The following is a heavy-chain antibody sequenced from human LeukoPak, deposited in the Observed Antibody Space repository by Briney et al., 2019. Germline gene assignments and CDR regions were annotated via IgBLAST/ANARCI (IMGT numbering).Heavy chain of an antibody. Sequence: GGSLRLSCAASGFTFSSYAMHWVRQAPGKGLEWVAVISYDGSNKYYADSVKGRFTISRDNSKNTLYLQMNSLGAEDTATYYCAKTQSPVYGSGRYCLDYWGQGTLVTVTS. CDR3: AKTQSPVYGSGRYCLDY. J-gene: IGHJ4*02. D-gene: IGHD3-10*01. CDR1: GFTFSSYA. V-gene: IGHV3-30*04. CDR2: ISYDGSNK.